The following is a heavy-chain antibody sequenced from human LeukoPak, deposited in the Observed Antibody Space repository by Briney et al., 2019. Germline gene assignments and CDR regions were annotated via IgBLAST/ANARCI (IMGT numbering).Heavy chain of an antibody. CDR1: GGTFSSYT. CDR3: ARERANLQNWFDP. CDR2: IIPILGIA. V-gene: IGHV1-69*04. Sequence: SVKVSCKASGGTFSSYTISWVRQATGQGLEWMGRIIPILGIANYAQKFQGRVTITADKSTSTAYMEVSSLRSEDTAVYYCARERANLQNWFDPWGQGTLVTVSS. J-gene: IGHJ5*02.